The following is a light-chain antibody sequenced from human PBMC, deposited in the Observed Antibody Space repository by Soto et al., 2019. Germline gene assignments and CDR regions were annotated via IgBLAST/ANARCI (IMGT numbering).Light chain of an antibody. CDR2: GAS. J-gene: IGKJ4*01. CDR1: QSVSSN. CDR3: QQYNNWPPLT. Sequence: EIVMTQSPATLPVSAGERVTLSCRASQSVSSNLAWYQQKPGQAPRLLIYGASSRATGIPARFGGSGSGTDFTLTISSLQSEDLAVYYCQQYNNWPPLTFGGGTKVEI. V-gene: IGKV3D-15*01.